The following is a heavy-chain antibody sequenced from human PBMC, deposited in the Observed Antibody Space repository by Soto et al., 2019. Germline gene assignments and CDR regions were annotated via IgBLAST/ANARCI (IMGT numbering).Heavy chain of an antibody. CDR3: LGVRPHYGMDV. CDR1: GYTFTSYG. CDR2: ISAYNGNT. V-gene: IGHV1-18*04. Sequence: ASVKVSCKASGYTFTSYGISWVRQAPGQGLEWMGWISAYNGNTNYAQKLQGRVTMTTDTSTSTAYMELSSLRSEDTAVYFCLGVRPHYGMDVWGQGTTVTVSS. D-gene: IGHD3-10*01. J-gene: IGHJ6*02.